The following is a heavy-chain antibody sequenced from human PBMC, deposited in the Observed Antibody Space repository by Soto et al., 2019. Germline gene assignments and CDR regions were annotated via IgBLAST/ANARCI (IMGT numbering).Heavy chain of an antibody. V-gene: IGHV2-5*02. J-gene: IGHJ4*02. Sequence: QITLKESGPALVKPTQTLTLTCTFSGFSLTTRGVGVGWFRQPPGKALERLALIYWDDDKWYSPSLKTRLTITEDTSKNQVALTMTNVDPVDTATYYCAHRRRGFSYHFDYWGQGTLVTVSS. CDR1: GFSLTTRGVG. D-gene: IGHD5-18*01. CDR3: AHRRRGFSYHFDY. CDR2: IYWDDDK.